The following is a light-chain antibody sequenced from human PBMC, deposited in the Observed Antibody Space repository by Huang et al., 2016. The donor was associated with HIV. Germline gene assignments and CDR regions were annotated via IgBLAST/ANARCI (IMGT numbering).Light chain of an antibody. CDR1: QRFNSN. Sequence: EIVMTQSPAILSVSPGERATLSCRASQRFNSNLAWYQQKPGQAPRLLIYGASTRATGIPARFSGSGSGTEFTLTISSLQSEDFAVYYCQQYNDWPFTFGGGTKVEIK. CDR2: GAS. J-gene: IGKJ4*01. V-gene: IGKV3-15*01. CDR3: QQYNDWPFT.